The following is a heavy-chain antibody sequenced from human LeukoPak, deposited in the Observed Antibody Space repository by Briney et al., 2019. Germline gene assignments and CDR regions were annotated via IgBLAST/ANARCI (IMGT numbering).Heavy chain of an antibody. CDR3: ARDGVRGSYDHSHFGY. V-gene: IGHV3-7*01. D-gene: IGHD3-22*01. CDR2: TDQVEGER. Sequence: GGSLRLSCTASGFTFSSYWMSWVRQAPGKGLEWVANTDQVEGERYYVDSVKGRFIISRDNAKNSLFLQMSSLRVEDTAVYYCARDGVRGSYDHSHFGYWGQGILVTVAS. J-gene: IGHJ4*02. CDR1: GFTFSSYW.